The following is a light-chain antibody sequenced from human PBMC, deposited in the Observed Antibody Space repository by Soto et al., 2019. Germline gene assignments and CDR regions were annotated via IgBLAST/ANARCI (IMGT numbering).Light chain of an antibody. CDR1: QSVSNNY. V-gene: IGKV3-20*01. J-gene: IGKJ1*01. CDR3: HQSGSSGT. CDR2: GAS. Sequence: LSLSLVTVSLTKGKRATLSCRASQSVSNNYLAWYQQKPGQAPRLLIYGASNRATGIPDRFSGSGSGTDFTLTISRLEPEDFAVYYCHQSGSSGTFGQGTKVDI.